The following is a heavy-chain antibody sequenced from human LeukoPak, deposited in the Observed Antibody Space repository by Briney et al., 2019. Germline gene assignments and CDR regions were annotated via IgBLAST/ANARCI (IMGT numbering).Heavy chain of an antibody. CDR3: ARVAAVAGTWVYFDY. CDR1: GGSFSGYY. Sequence: SETLSLTCAVYGGSFSGYYWSWIRQPPGKGLEWIGEINHSGSTNYNPSLKSRVTISVDTSKNQFSLKLSSVTAADTAVYYCARVAAVAGTWVYFDYWGQGTLVTVSS. V-gene: IGHV4-34*01. J-gene: IGHJ4*02. CDR2: INHSGST. D-gene: IGHD6-19*01.